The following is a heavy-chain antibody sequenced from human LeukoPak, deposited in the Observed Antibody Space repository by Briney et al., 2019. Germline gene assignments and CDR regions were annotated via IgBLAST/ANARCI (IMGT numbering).Heavy chain of an antibody. Sequence: GGSLRLSCAASGFTFSSYWMSWVRQAPGKGLEWVANIKQDGSEKYYVDSVKGRFTISRDNAKNSLYLQMNSLRAEDTAVYYCAREGPPGGHSYGRAFDIWGQGTMVTVSS. CDR1: GFTFSSYW. J-gene: IGHJ3*02. V-gene: IGHV3-7*03. D-gene: IGHD5-18*01. CDR3: AREGPPGGHSYGRAFDI. CDR2: IKQDGSEK.